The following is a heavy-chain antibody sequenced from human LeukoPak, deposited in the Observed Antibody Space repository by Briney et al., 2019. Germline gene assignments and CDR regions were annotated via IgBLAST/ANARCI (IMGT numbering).Heavy chain of an antibody. V-gene: IGHV3-7*01. Sequence: GGSLRLSCAASGFTFTSYWMSWVRQAPGKGLEWVADIDQHGSEKYYVDSVKGRFTISRDNAKNSVYLQMNSLRAEDTAVYYCTRDDGYCSGGSCYHYYMDVWGKGTTVTVSS. D-gene: IGHD2-15*01. J-gene: IGHJ6*03. CDR1: GFTFTSYW. CDR3: TRDDGYCSGGSCYHYYMDV. CDR2: IDQHGSEK.